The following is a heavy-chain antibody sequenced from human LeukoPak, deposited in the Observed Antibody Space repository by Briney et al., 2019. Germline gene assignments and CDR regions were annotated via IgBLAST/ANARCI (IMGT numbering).Heavy chain of an antibody. V-gene: IGHV1-46*01. CDR2: INASGGST. J-gene: IGHJ4*02. CDR3: ASLDYYDSSGYLI. Sequence: ASVKVSFKASGYTFTGYYMHWVRQAPGQGLEWMGIINASGGSTSYAQKFQGRVTMTRDTSTSTVYMERSSLRSEDTAVYYCASLDYYDSSGYLIWGQGTLVTVSS. CDR1: GYTFTGYY. D-gene: IGHD3-22*01.